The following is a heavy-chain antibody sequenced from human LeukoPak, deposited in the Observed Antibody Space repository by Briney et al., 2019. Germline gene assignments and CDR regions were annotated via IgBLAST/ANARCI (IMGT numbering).Heavy chain of an antibody. J-gene: IGHJ4*02. D-gene: IGHD3-22*01. CDR2: MSTSGST. CDR1: GDSISSSNYY. V-gene: IGHV4-61*02. Sequence: SQTLSLTCTVSGDSISSSNYYWSWIRQPAGKGLEWIGRMSTSGSTNYNPSLKSRVTISVDTSKNQFSLKLSSVTAADTAVYYCARQPREYYYDSSGYYYVYYFDYWGQGTLVTVSS. CDR3: ARQPREYYYDSSGYYYVYYFDY.